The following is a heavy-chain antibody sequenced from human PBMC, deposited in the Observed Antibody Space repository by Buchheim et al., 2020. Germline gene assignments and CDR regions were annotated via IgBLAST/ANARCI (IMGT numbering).Heavy chain of an antibody. Sequence: QVQLVQSGAEVKKPGSSVKVSCKASGGTFSSYTISWVRQAPGQGLEWMGRIIPILGIANYAQKFQGRVTITADKSTSTAYMELSGLTSEDTAVYYCASLREYSSSSSFDYCGQGTL. CDR2: IIPILGIA. V-gene: IGHV1-69*02. CDR3: ASLREYSSSSSFDY. D-gene: IGHD6-6*01. J-gene: IGHJ4*02. CDR1: GGTFSSYT.